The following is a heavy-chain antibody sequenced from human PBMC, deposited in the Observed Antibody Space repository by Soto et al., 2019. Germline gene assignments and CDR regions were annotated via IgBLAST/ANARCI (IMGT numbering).Heavy chain of an antibody. CDR1: GFTFSSYD. J-gene: IGHJ4*02. V-gene: IGHV3-13*01. CDR3: AKGGRYCGGDCFFDY. CDR2: IGTAGDT. Sequence: GGSLRLSCAASGFTFSSYDMHWVRQATGKGLEWVSAIGTAGDTYYPGSVKGRFTISRENAKNTLYLQMNSLRAEDTAVYYCAKGGRYCGGDCFFDYWGQGTLVTVSS. D-gene: IGHD2-21*02.